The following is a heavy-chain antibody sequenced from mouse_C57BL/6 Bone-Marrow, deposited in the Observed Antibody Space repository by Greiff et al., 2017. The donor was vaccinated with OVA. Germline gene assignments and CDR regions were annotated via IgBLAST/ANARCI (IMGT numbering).Heavy chain of an antibody. D-gene: IGHD2-1*01. CDR3: APNYYGNSPWFAY. V-gene: IGHV5-17*01. CDR1: GFTFSDYG. J-gene: IGHJ3*01. Sequence: EVQLMESGGGLVKPGGSLKLSCAASGFTFSDYGMHWVRQAPEKGLEWVAYISSGSSTIYYADTVKGRFTISRDNAKNTLFLQMTSLRSEDTAMYYCAPNYYGNSPWFAYWGQGTLVTVSA. CDR2: ISSGSSTI.